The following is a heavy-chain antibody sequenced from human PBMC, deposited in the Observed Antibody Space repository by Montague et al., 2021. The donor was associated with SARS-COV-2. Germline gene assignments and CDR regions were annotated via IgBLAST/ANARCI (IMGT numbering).Heavy chain of an antibody. CDR3: ARFLGFCSGANCYSSGMDV. CDR1: GGAINSSNW. D-gene: IGHD2-15*01. V-gene: IGHV4/OR15-8*01. Sequence: SETLSLTCVVSGGAINSSNWWGWVRQPPGKGLEWIGEIYHWGSTNYNPPLESRVTISIDKSTNQLSLKLSSVTAADTAVYYSARFLGFCSGANCYSSGMDVWGQGTTVTVSS. CDR2: IYHWGST. J-gene: IGHJ6*02.